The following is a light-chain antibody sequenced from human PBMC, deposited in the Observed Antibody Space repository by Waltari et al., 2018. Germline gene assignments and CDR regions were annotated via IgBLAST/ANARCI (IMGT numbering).Light chain of an antibody. V-gene: IGKV1-5*03. CDR3: QQFHLYPLT. Sequence: QMTQPPSTLSASVGDRVTISCRASQTISSWLAWYQQKPGKAPRLLIYKASTLESGASSRFSGSGAGTDFTLTINSLQPNDSATYYCQQFHLYPLTFGGGTKVEIK. CDR2: KAS. CDR1: QTISSW. J-gene: IGKJ4*01.